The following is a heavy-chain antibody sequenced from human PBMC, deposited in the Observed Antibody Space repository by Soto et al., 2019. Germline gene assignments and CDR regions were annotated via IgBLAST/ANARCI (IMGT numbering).Heavy chain of an antibody. D-gene: IGHD3-3*01. CDR3: ARGDYDFWSGSSAPGGGPNGFDP. Sequence: GGSLRLSCAASGFTFSSYSMNWVRQAPGKGLEWVSSISSSSSYIYYADSVKGRFTISRDNAKNSLYLQMNSLRAEDTAVYYCARGDYDFWSGSSAPGGGPNGFDPWGKGTRVTVS. J-gene: IGHJ5*02. V-gene: IGHV3-21*01. CDR2: ISSSSSYI. CDR1: GFTFSSYS.